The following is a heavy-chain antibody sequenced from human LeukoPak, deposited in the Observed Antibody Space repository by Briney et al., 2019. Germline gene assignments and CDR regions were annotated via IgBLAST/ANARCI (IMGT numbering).Heavy chain of an antibody. D-gene: IGHD1-26*01. J-gene: IGHJ6*03. CDR3: ARDPYSGNYGAYYYYYMDV. V-gene: IGHV3-21*01. CDR2: ITSGSSYR. Sequence: GGSLRLSRAASGFTFSSYNMNWVRQAPGKGLEWVSSITSGSSYRFYADSVKGRFTISRDNAKNSLYLQMDSLGPEDTAVYYCARDPYSGNYGAYYYYYMDVWGKGTTVTISS. CDR1: GFTFSSYN.